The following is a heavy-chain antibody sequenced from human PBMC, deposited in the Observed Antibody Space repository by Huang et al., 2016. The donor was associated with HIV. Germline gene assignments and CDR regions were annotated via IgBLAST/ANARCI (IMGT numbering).Heavy chain of an antibody. J-gene: IGHJ4*02. CDR1: SGSFRGYY. D-gene: IGHD2-15*01. CDR3: ARVDCSGGSCYYFDY. V-gene: IGHV4-34*01. CDR2: INHSGST. Sequence: QVQLQQWGAGLLKPSETLSLTCAVYSGSFRGYYWSWIRQPPGKGLEGIGEINHSGSTNDNPSLKSRVTISVDTSKNQFSLKLSSVTAADTAVYYCARVDCSGGSCYYFDYWGQGTLVTVSS.